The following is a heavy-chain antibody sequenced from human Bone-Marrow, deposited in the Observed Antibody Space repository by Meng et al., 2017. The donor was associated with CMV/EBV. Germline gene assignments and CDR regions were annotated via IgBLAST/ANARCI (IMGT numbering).Heavy chain of an antibody. J-gene: IGHJ6*02. D-gene: IGHD1-20*01. Sequence: ASVKVSCKASGYTFTGYYMHWVRQAPGQGLEWMGWINPNSGGTNYAQKFQDRVTMTTDTSTSTAYMELRRLTSHDTAMYYCARDAFITGTTYYYGMDVWGQGTTVTVSS. CDR2: INPNSGGT. V-gene: IGHV1-2*02. CDR3: ARDAFITGTTYYYGMDV. CDR1: GYTFTGYY.